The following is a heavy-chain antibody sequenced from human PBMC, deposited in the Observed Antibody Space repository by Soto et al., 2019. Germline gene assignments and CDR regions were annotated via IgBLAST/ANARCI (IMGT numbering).Heavy chain of an antibody. J-gene: IGHJ6*03. CDR1: GYTFTSYG. CDR3: ARVGCGGDCYSYYYYYYMDV. CDR2: ISAYNGNT. V-gene: IGHV1-18*01. Sequence: GASVKVSCKASGYTFTSYGISWVRQAPGQGLEWMGWISAYNGNTNYAQKLQGRVTMTTDTSTSTAYMELRSLRSDDTAVYYCARVGCGGDCYSYYYYYYMDVWGKGTTVTVLL. D-gene: IGHD2-21*01.